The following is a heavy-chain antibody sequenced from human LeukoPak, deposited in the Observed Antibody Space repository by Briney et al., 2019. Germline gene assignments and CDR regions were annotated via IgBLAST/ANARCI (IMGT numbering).Heavy chain of an antibody. V-gene: IGHV4-38-2*02. J-gene: IGHJ4*02. D-gene: IGHD3-3*01. Sequence: SETLSLTCTVSGYSISSGYYWGWIRQPPGKGLEWIGSIYHSGSTYYNPSLKSRVTISVDTSKNQFSLKLSSVTAADTAVYYCARDRLTIFGVVITTGYFDYWGQGTLVTVSS. CDR2: IYHSGST. CDR1: GYSISSGYY. CDR3: ARDRLTIFGVVITTGYFDY.